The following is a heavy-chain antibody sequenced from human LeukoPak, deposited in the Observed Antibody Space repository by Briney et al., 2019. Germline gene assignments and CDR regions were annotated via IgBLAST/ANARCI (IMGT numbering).Heavy chain of an antibody. D-gene: IGHD6-13*01. V-gene: IGHV3-7*01. CDR2: INYNGDEE. J-gene: IGHJ4*02. Sequence: GGSLRLSCAASGFTFSDYCMSWMRQAPGKGLEWVANINYNGDEEYYVDSVKGRFTISRDNAKSSLYLQLNSLRIEDTAVYYCKSGGAAPGSLDNWGQGTLVTVSP. CDR3: KSGGAAPGSLDN. CDR1: GFTFSDYC.